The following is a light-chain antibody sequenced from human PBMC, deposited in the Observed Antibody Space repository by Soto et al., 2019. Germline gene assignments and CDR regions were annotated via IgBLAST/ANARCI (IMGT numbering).Light chain of an antibody. CDR3: SAYTVSTDVV. CDR2: EVS. V-gene: IGLV2-14*01. J-gene: IGLJ2*01. Sequence: QSALTQPASLSGSPGQSVTISCSGTTSDFVNYNYVSWYQHHPGKAPQLILFEVSNRPSGVSSRFSGSKSGNTASLIISGLQAEDEAYYYCSAYTVSTDVVFGGGTKLTV. CDR1: TSDFVNYNY.